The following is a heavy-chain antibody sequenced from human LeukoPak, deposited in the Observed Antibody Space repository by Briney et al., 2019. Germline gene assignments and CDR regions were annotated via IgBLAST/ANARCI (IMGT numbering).Heavy chain of an antibody. J-gene: IGHJ6*03. CDR1: GGTFSSYA. CDR2: IIPIFGTA. D-gene: IGHD5-18*01. V-gene: IGHV1-69*01. CDR3: ASARLSDTAMVIHYYYYMDV. Sequence: GSSVKVSCKASGGTFSSYAISWVRQAPGQGLEWMGGIIPIFGTANYAQKFQGRVTITADESTSTAYMELSSLRSEDTAVYYCASARLSDTAMVIHYYYYMDVWGKGTTVTVSS.